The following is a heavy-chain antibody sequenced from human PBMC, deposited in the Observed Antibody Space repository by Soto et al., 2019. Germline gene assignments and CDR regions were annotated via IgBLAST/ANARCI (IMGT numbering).Heavy chain of an antibody. V-gene: IGHV3-33*01. CDR3: ARDAPSDDYIWGSDRPPASDYYYYMDV. J-gene: IGHJ6*03. D-gene: IGHD3-16*02. CDR1: GFTFSSYG. Sequence: GGSLRLSCAASGFTFSSYGMHWVRQAPGKGLEWVAVIWYDGSNKYYADSVKGRFTISRDNSKNTLYLQMNSLRAEDTAVYYCARDAPSDDYIWGSDRPPASDYYYYMDVWGKGTTVTVSS. CDR2: IWYDGSNK.